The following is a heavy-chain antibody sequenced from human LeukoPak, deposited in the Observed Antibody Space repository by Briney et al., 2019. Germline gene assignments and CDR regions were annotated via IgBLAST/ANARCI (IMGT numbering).Heavy chain of an antibody. J-gene: IGHJ4*02. CDR1: GGTFSSYA. CDR2: IIPIFGTA. Sequence: SVKVSCKASGGTFSSYAISWVRQAPGQGLEWMGGIIPIFGTANYAQKFQGRVTITADESTSTAYMELNSLRSEDTAVYYCASTYYDILTGYYPFDFWGQGTLVTVSS. D-gene: IGHD3-9*01. V-gene: IGHV1-69*01. CDR3: ASTYYDILTGYYPFDF.